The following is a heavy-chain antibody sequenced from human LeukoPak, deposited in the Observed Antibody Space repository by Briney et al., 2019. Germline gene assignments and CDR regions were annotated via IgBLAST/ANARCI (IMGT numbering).Heavy chain of an antibody. CDR2: INPTSGGT. D-gene: IGHD6-13*01. CDR3: TRTLGMRSSTWSFDY. CDR1: GYTFTSYN. J-gene: IGHJ4*02. Sequence: ASVKVSCKSSGYTFTSYNIHWVRQAPGQGLEWMGIINPTSGGTTTTQKFQGRVTLTRDTSTNTVYLALNTVKSADTAVYYCTRTLGMRSSTWSFDYWGQGTLVTVSS. V-gene: IGHV1-46*01.